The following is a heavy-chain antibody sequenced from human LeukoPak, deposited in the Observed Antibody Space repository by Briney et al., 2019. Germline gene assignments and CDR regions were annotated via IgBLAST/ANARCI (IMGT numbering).Heavy chain of an antibody. Sequence: GGSLRLSCAASGFTFSSYAMSWVRQAPGKGLEWVSAISGSGGSTYYADSVKDRFTISRDNSKNTLSLQLNSLRAEDTAVYYCAKGTSSSCYSAPNYWGQGTLVTVSS. D-gene: IGHD2-15*01. V-gene: IGHV3-23*01. J-gene: IGHJ4*02. CDR2: ISGSGGST. CDR1: GFTFSSYA. CDR3: AKGTSSSCYSAPNY.